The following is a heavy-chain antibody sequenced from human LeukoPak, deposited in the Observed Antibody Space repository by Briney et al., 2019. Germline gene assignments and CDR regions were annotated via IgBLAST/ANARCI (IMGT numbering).Heavy chain of an antibody. D-gene: IGHD6-19*01. CDR2: ISYDGPNK. CDR3: ARGLRIAVAGNIDY. J-gene: IGHJ4*02. CDR1: GFTFTTSG. Sequence: GGSLRLSCAATGFTFTTSGMHWVRQAPGKGLEWVAAISYDGPNKNYADSVKGRFTISRDNSKNTLYLQMNSLRAEDTAVYYCARGLRIAVAGNIDYWGQGTLVTVSS. V-gene: IGHV3-30*19.